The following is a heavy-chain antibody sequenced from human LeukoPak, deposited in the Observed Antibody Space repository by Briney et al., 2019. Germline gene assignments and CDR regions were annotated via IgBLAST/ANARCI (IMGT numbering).Heavy chain of an antibody. CDR3: ARDFNDPIDY. V-gene: IGHV3-48*02. D-gene: IGHD1-1*01. CDR2: ISSSSRTI. J-gene: IGHJ4*02. CDR1: GFTFSHYS. Sequence: PGGSLRLSCAASGFTFSHYSMNWVRQAPGKGREGISYISSSSRTIYYVDSVKGGFTISRDNPNKSLYLQMNSLRDEDTAVYYCARDFNDPIDYWGQGTLVTVSS.